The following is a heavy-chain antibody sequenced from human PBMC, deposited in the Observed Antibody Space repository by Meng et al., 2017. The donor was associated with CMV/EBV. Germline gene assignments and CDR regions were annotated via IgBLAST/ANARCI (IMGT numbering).Heavy chain of an antibody. D-gene: IGHD3-9*01. J-gene: IGHJ4*02. CDR3: ARKGEYSGYDNYYGSVH. CDR2: ISSVRNYV. CDR1: GSAFSRYS. Sequence: GESLKISCVASGSAFSRYSMNWVRQAPGKGLEWVSSISSVRNYVDYVDSVKGRFTISRDNAKNSLFLQMNSLRADDTAVYYCARKGEYSGYDNYYGSVHWGQGTSVTVSS. V-gene: IGHV3-21*01.